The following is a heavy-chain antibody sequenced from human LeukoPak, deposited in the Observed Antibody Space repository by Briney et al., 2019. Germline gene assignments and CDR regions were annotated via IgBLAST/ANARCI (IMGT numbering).Heavy chain of an antibody. D-gene: IGHD3-16*02. CDR2: IKQDGSEK. J-gene: IGHJ3*02. CDR1: GFTFSGAW. Sequence: PGGSLRLSCTASGFTFSGAWMTWVRQAPGKGLEWVANIKQDGSEKYYVDSVKGRFTISRDNAKNSLYLQMNSLRAEDTAVYYCARVALYDYVWGSYRYSPMNDAFDIWGQGTMVTVSS. CDR3: ARVALYDYVWGSYRYSPMNDAFDI. V-gene: IGHV3-7*01.